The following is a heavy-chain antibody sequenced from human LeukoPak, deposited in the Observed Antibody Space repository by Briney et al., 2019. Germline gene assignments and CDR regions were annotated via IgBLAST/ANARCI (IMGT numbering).Heavy chain of an antibody. CDR1: GFTFSSYW. CDR2: IKQDGSEK. D-gene: IGHD6-6*01. J-gene: IGHJ4*02. V-gene: IGHV3-7*01. CDR3: ARDHYSSASIVFDY. Sequence: PGRSLRLSCAAYGFTFSSYWMSCVRQAPGKGLEWVANIKQDGSEKNYVDSVKGRFTISRDNVKNSLYLQMNSLRVEDTALYYCARDHYSSASIVFDYWGQGTLVTVSS.